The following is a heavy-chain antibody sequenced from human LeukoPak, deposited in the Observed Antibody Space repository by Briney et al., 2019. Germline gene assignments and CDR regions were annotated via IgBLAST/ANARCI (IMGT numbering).Heavy chain of an antibody. CDR3: ALDCSGGSCYSTLTPTEGWYNWFVP. Sequence: GASVKVSCKASGGTFSSYTISWVRQAPGQGLEWMGGIIPIFGTANYAQKFQGRVTITADESTSTAYMERSSRRSEDTAVYYCALDCSGGSCYSTLTPTEGWYNWFVPWGQRTLVTVSS. D-gene: IGHD2-15*01. CDR1: GGTFSSYT. J-gene: IGHJ5*02. CDR2: IIPIFGTA. V-gene: IGHV1-69*13.